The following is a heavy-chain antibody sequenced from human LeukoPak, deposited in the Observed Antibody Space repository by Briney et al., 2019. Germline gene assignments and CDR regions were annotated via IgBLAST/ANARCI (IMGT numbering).Heavy chain of an antibody. CDR3: ARHGSGRYYPAEGRVDY. Sequence: ASVKVSCKAFGYGFTSYYIHWVRQAPGQGLEWMGIINPSVGGTTYARKFQGRVTMTRDTSTSTVYMELSSLRSEDTAVYYCARHGSGRYYPAEGRVDYWGQGPLVTVS. D-gene: IGHD3-10*01. J-gene: IGHJ4*02. CDR1: GYGFTSYY. CDR2: INPSVGGT. V-gene: IGHV1-46*03.